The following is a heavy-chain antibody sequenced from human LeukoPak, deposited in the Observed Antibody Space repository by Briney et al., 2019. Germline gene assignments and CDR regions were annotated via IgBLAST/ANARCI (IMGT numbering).Heavy chain of an antibody. V-gene: IGHV1-18*01. J-gene: IGHJ4*02. Sequence: ASVKVSCKASRYTFTSYGISWVRQAPGQGLEWMGWISAYNNDTNYAQKFQGRVTMTTDTSTSTAYMELRSLRSDDTAVYYCARDSPVGITMIVVAPLFDYWGQGTLVTVSS. CDR3: ARDSPVGITMIVVAPLFDY. CDR1: RYTFTSYG. CDR2: ISAYNNDT. D-gene: IGHD3-22*01.